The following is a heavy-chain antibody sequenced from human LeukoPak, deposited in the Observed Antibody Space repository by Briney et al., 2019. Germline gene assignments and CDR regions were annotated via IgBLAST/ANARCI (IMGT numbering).Heavy chain of an antibody. CDR1: GYTFTAYY. Sequence: ASVKVSCRASGYTFTAYYMHWVRQAPGQGLEWMGWIVARSGDTKYAQKFQARVTITRDTSIGTAYMELRSLVSDDTAVYYCGSEAFCAGGRCALHRVASWGPGTLVTVSS. D-gene: IGHD2-8*02. CDR3: GSEAFCAGGRCALHRVAS. V-gene: IGHV1-2*02. J-gene: IGHJ4*02. CDR2: IVARSGDT.